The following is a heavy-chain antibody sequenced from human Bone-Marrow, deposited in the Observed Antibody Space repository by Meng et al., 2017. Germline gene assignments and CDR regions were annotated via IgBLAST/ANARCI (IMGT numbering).Heavy chain of an antibody. J-gene: IGHJ4*02. V-gene: IGHV3-33*01. CDR3: TGGRFDY. CDR1: GFTFSSYG. Sequence: GESLKISCAASGFTFSSYGMHWVRQAPGKGLEWVAVIWYDGSNKYYADSVKGRFTISRDSSENTVYLQMSSLRPEDTAVYYCTGGRFDYWGQGTLVTGAS. CDR2: IWYDGSNK.